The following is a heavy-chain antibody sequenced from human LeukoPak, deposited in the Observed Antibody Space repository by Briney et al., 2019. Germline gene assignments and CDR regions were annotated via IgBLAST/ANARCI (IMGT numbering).Heavy chain of an antibody. CDR2: IYYSGST. D-gene: IGHD6-19*01. CDR3: ASLIAVAGQVDY. V-gene: IGHV4-59*01. J-gene: IGHJ4*02. CDR1: GGSISSYY. Sequence: SEALSLTCTVSGGSISSYYWSWIRQPPGKGLEWIGYIYYSGSTNYNPSLKSRVTISVDTSKNQFSLKLSSVTAADTAVYYCASLIAVAGQVDYWGQGTLVTVSS.